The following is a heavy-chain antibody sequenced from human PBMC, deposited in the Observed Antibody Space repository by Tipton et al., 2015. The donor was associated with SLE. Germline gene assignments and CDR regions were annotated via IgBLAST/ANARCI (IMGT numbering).Heavy chain of an antibody. Sequence: TLSLTCAVYGGSLSGHYWSWIRQPPGKGLEWIGEINHSGSTNYNPSLKSRVTISVDTSKNQFSLKLSSVTAADTAVYYCARTYYYGSGSYMPRYYFDYWGQGTLVTVSS. CDR2: INHSGST. J-gene: IGHJ4*02. CDR1: GGSLSGHY. D-gene: IGHD3-10*01. V-gene: IGHV4-34*01. CDR3: ARTYYYGSGSYMPRYYFDY.